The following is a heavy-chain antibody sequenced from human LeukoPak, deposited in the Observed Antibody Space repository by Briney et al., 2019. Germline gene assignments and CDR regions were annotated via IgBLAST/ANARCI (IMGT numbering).Heavy chain of an antibody. CDR3: AREPSYSSSWYTSCDY. J-gene: IGHJ4*02. D-gene: IGHD6-13*01. CDR1: GFTFSNYW. V-gene: IGHV3-74*01. Sequence: PGGSLRLSCAASGFTFSNYWMNWVRQVPGKGLMWVSRMSSDGSSTNYADSVKGRFTISRDNAKNTLYLQMNSLRVEDTAVYYCAREPSYSSSWYTSCDYWGQGTLVTVSS. CDR2: MSSDGSST.